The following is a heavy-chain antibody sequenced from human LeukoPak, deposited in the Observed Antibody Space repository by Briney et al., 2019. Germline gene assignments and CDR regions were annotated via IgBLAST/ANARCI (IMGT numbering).Heavy chain of an antibody. CDR1: GILIKTYG. J-gene: IGHJ6*03. CDR3: ASTYYYSSGSYPPYYYYYMDV. V-gene: IGHV3-53*01. D-gene: IGHD3-10*01. CDR2: IYSGGST. Sequence: GGSLRLSCAGSGILIKTYGMHWVRQAPGKGLEWVSVIYSGGSTYYADSVKGRFTISRDNSKNTLYLQMNSLRAEDTAVYYCASTYYYSSGSYPPYYYYYMDVWGKGTTVTVSS.